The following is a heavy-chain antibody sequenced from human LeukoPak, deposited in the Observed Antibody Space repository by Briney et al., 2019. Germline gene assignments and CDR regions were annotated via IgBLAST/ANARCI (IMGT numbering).Heavy chain of an antibody. J-gene: IGHJ4*02. CDR2: ISGSGGST. D-gene: IGHD1-7*01. CDR1: GFTFSSYA. V-gene: IGHV3-23*01. Sequence: GGSLRLSCAASGFTFSSYAMSWVRQAPGKGLEWVSAISGSGGSTYYADSVKGRFTISRDNSKNTLYLQMNSLKTEDTAVYYCTTDWDYHLNWGQGTLVTVSS. CDR3: TTDWDYHLN.